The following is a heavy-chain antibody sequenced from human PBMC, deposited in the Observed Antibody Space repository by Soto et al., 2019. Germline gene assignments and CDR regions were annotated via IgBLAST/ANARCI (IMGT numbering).Heavy chain of an antibody. CDR2: IYYSGST. CDR3: ARIRVGDWLDY. J-gene: IGHJ4*02. V-gene: IGHV4-39*01. CDR1: GGSISSSSYY. D-gene: IGHD2-21*02. Sequence: SETLSLTCTVSGGSISSSSYYWGWIRQPPGKGLEWIGSIYYSGSTYYNPSLKSRVTISVDTSKNQFSLKLSSVTAADTAVYYCARIRVGDWLDYWGQGTLVTVSS.